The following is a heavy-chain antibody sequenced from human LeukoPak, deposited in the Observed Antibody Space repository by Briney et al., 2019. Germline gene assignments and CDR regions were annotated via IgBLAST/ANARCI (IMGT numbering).Heavy chain of an antibody. V-gene: IGHV3-30*02. D-gene: IGHD5-24*01. J-gene: IGHJ6*03. CDR1: GFTLSNYG. CDR2: LRYDGGKQ. CDR3: AKDGWVEMATKAGPYNYYFMDV. Sequence: PGGSLRLSCGASGFTLSNYGMHWARQAPGKGLEWVAFLRYDGGKQHYADSVKGRFTISRDSSTDTLYLQMNSVRPGDTAVYYCAKDGWVEMATKAGPYNYYFMDVWGKGNTVTVSS.